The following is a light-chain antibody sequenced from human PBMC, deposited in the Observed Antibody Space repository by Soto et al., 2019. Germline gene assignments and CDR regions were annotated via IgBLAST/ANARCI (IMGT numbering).Light chain of an antibody. CDR2: GAS. CDR1: QSVSSSY. Sequence: DIVLTQSPGTLSLSPGDRATLSCRASQSVSSSYLAWYQQKPGQAPRLLIYGASSRATGIPERFSGSGSGTDFTLTISRLEPEDFAMYYCQQYCSSQWTFGQGTKVEIK. V-gene: IGKV3-20*01. J-gene: IGKJ1*01. CDR3: QQYCSSQWT.